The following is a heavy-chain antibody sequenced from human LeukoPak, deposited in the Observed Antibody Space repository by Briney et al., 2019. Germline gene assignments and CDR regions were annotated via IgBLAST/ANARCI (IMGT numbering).Heavy chain of an antibody. CDR3: AKDGGYCSGGSCSIQDYYYYYMDV. Sequence: GGSLRLSCAASGFTFSSYAMHWVRQAPGKGLEYVSAISSNGGSTYYANSVKGRFTISRDNSKNTLYLQMNSLRAEDTAVYYCAKDGGYCSGGSCSIQDYYYYYMDVWGKGTTVTVSS. CDR2: ISSNGGST. D-gene: IGHD2-15*01. J-gene: IGHJ6*03. CDR1: GFTFSSYA. V-gene: IGHV3-64*01.